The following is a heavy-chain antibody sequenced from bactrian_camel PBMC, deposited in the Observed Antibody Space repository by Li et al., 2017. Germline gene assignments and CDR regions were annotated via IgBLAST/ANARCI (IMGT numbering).Heavy chain of an antibody. CDR1: GSTFSSYD. CDR2: IYPDGIRT. Sequence: HVQLVESGGGLVQPGGSLTLSCAASGSTFSSYDMSWVRQSPGKGLEWAASIYPDGIRTAYADSAKGRFTISRDNPKNTMFLRMDSLKPEDTAMYYCAAVGWRLCGMLTLTLVTGARGPRSPSP. D-gene: IGHD1*01. J-gene: IGHJ6*01. V-gene: IGHV3-2*01. CDR3: AAVGWRLCGMLTLTLVT.